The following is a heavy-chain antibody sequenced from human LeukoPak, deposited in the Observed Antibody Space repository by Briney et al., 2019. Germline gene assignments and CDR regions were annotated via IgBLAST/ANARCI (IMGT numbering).Heavy chain of an antibody. J-gene: IGHJ4*02. CDR2: INHSGST. D-gene: IGHD3-22*01. Sequence: SETLSLTCAVYGGSFSGYYWSWIRQPPGKGLEWIGEINHSGSTNYNPSLKSRVTISVDTPKNQFSLKLSSVTAADTAVYYCARRPSSGYFLWGQGTLVTVSS. V-gene: IGHV4-34*01. CDR3: ARRPSSGYFL. CDR1: GGSFSGYY.